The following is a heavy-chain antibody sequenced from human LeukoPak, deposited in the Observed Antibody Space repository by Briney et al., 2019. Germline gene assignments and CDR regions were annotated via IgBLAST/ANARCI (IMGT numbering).Heavy chain of an antibody. CDR3: ARDSGEGSGRHTYSSD. CDR2: IKQDGSEK. V-gene: IGHV3-7*01. CDR1: GFSFSTYW. J-gene: IGHJ4*02. Sequence: GGSLRLSCASSGFSFSTYWMSWVRQAPGKGLEWVADIKQDGSEKYYVDSVKGRFTISRDNAKNSLYLQMNSLRAEDTAVYYCARDSGEGSGRHTYSSDWGQGTLVTVSS. D-gene: IGHD6-19*01.